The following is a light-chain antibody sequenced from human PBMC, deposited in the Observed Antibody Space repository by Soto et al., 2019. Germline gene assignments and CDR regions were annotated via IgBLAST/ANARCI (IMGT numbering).Light chain of an antibody. J-gene: IGLJ1*01. CDR2: EVT. CDR3: ASYRSANTPVV. Sequence: LTQPASVSGSPGQSITISCTGTSRDIGNYNYVSWYQHHPGKAPELMIYEVTSRPSGVSDRFSGSKSGMTASLTISGLQPEDEADYFCASYRSANTPVVFGTGTKVTVL. V-gene: IGLV2-14*01. CDR1: SRDIGNYNY.